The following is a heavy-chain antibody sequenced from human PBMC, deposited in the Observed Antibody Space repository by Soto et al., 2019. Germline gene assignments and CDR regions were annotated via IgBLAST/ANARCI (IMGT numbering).Heavy chain of an antibody. CDR3: ARSNGFTTYYYYYMDV. V-gene: IGHV3-11*01. J-gene: IGHJ6*03. D-gene: IGHD2-8*01. Sequence: QVQLVESGGGLVKPGGSLRLSCAASGFTFSDYYMSWIRQAPGKGLEWVSYISSSGSTIYYADSVKGRFTISRDNAKNSLDLQITSLRAEDTAVYYCARSNGFTTYYYYYMDVWGKGTTVTVSS. CDR1: GFTFSDYY. CDR2: ISSSGSTI.